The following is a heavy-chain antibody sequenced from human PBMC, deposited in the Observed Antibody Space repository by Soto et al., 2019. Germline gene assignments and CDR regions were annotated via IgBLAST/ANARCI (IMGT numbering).Heavy chain of an antibody. CDR1: GGSFSGYY. D-gene: IGHD3-10*01. J-gene: IGHJ4*02. V-gene: IGHV4-34*01. CDR2: INHSGSA. CDR3: AKGPQGGYYDSGSFYSGGY. Sequence: SETLSLTCTVYGGSFSGYYWSWIRQPPGKGLEWIGEINHSGSANYNPTFKSRVSISVDTSKNQLSLQLSSVTAADTAVYYCAKGPQGGYYDSGSFYSGGYWGQGTLVTVSS.